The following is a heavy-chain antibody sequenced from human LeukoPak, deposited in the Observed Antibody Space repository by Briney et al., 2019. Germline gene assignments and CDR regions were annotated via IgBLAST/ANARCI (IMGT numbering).Heavy chain of an antibody. V-gene: IGHV1-8*03. D-gene: IGHD2-2*01. Sequence: ASVKVSCKASGYTFTSYDINWVRQATGQGLGWMGWMNPNSGNTGYAQKFQGRVTITRNTSISTAYMELSSLRSEDTAVYYCARVGVVPAADFDYRGQGTLVTVSS. J-gene: IGHJ4*02. CDR2: MNPNSGNT. CDR1: GYTFTSYD. CDR3: ARVGVVPAADFDY.